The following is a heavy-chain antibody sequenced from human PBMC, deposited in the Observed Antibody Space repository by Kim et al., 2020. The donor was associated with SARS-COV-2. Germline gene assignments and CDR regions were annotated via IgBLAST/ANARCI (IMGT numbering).Heavy chain of an antibody. CDR2: INNDNGNS. CDR1: GFTFTSYG. CDR3: TRDFRSACRGTSCHYFDF. Sequence: ASVKVSCKASGFTFTSYGISWVRQAPGQGLEWMAWINNDNGNSNYVQSYRGRVSVNRDTSTSTAYMELRSLRSDDTGVYYCTRDFRSACRGTSCHYFDFWGQGTLVTVSS. V-gene: IGHV1-18*01. J-gene: IGHJ4*02. D-gene: IGHD2-2*01.